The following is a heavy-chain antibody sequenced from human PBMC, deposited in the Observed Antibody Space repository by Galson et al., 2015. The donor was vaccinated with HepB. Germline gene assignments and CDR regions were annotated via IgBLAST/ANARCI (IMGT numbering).Heavy chain of an antibody. Sequence: SLRLSCAASGFTFSSYGMHWVRQAPGKGLEWVAVISYDGSNKYYADSVKGRFTISRDNSKNTLYLQMNSLRAEDTAVYYCAKDPGDVVVTAHGAEYFQHWGQGTLVTVSS. CDR1: GFTFSSYG. D-gene: IGHD2-21*02. J-gene: IGHJ1*01. CDR2: ISYDGSNK. V-gene: IGHV3-30*18. CDR3: AKDPGDVVVTAHGAEYFQH.